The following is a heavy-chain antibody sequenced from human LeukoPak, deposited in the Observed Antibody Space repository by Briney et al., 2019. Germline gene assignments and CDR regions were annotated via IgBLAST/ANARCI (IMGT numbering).Heavy chain of an antibody. Sequence: ASVKVSCKASGGTFSSYAISWVRQAPGQGLEWMGGIIPIFGTANYAQKFQGRVTITADESTSTAYMELSSLRSEDTAVYYCAGRKRDYFDYWGQGTLVTVSS. J-gene: IGHJ4*02. CDR3: AGRKRDYFDY. CDR2: IIPIFGTA. V-gene: IGHV1-69*13. D-gene: IGHD1-14*01. CDR1: GGTFSSYA.